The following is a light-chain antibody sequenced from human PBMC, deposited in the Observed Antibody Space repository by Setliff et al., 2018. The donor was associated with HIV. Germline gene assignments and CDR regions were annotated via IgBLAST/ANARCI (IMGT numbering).Light chain of an antibody. Sequence: QSVLTQPPSASGTPGQRVTISCSGSSPNIGTNTVNWYQQLPGTAPKLLIYKNSQRPSGVPDRFSGSKSGTSASLAISGLQSEDEADYYCAAWDDSLNGHVVFGGGTKVTVL. CDR1: SPNIGTNT. CDR2: KNS. V-gene: IGLV1-44*01. J-gene: IGLJ2*01. CDR3: AAWDDSLNGHVV.